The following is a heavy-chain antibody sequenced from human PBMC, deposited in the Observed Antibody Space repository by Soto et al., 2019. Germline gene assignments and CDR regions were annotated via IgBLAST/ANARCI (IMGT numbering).Heavy chain of an antibody. CDR3: ARARLTMVRGVIFSYQSPYYMDV. CDR1: GFTFSAYW. CDR2: IKQDGSEE. J-gene: IGHJ6*03. V-gene: IGHV3-7*01. D-gene: IGHD3-10*01. Sequence: GGSLRLSCAASGFTFSAYWMTWVRQAPGKGLEWVANIKQDGSEEYYVDSVKGRFTISRDNAKNSLYLQMNSLRVEDTAVYFCARARLTMVRGVIFSYQSPYYMDVWGKGTTVTVSS.